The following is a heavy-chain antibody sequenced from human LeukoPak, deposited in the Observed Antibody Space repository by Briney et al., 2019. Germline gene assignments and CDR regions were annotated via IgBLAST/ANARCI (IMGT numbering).Heavy chain of an antibody. J-gene: IGHJ4*02. CDR3: ARWNSDWRAFDY. D-gene: IGHD6-19*01. Sequence: SETLSLTCTVSGGSISSSSYYWGWIRQPPGKGLEWIGSIYYSGSTYYNPSLKSRVTISVDTSKNQFSLKLSSLTAADTAVYFCARWNSDWRAFDYWGQGTLVTVSS. CDR1: GGSISSSSYY. CDR2: IYYSGST. V-gene: IGHV4-39*07.